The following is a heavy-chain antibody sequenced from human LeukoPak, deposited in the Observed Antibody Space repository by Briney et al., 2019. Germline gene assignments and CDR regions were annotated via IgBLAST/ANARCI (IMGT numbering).Heavy chain of an antibody. CDR3: ARDYRGYRAPYYFDY. J-gene: IGHJ4*02. V-gene: IGHV3-7*01. CDR2: IKQDGSEK. CDR1: GFTFSSYA. Sequence: GGSLRLSCAASGFTFSSYAMKWVCQAPGKGLEWVANIKQDGSEKYYVDSVKGRFTIFREHAKNSLYLQMNSLRAEDTAVYYCARDYRGYRAPYYFDYWGQGTLVTVSS. D-gene: IGHD2-15*01.